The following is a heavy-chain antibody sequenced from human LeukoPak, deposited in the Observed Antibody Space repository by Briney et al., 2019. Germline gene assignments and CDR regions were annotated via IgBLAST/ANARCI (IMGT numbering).Heavy chain of an antibody. CDR2: VSSSGGNT. J-gene: IGHJ4*02. Sequence: GGSLRLSCAASGFTFSNYAMSWVRQAPGKGLEWVSAVSSSGGNTYYADTVKGRFTISRDNSKNTVYLQMNSLRAEDTAVYYCAKEHYGDYVGIWGQGTLVTVSS. CDR1: GFTFSNYA. V-gene: IGHV3-23*01. CDR3: AKEHYGDYVGI. D-gene: IGHD4-17*01.